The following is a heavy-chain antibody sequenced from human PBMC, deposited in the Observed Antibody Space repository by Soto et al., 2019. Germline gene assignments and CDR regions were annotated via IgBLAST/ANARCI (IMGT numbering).Heavy chain of an antibody. CDR3: AREGYSSSWYDWGAFDF. J-gene: IGHJ3*01. D-gene: IGHD6-13*01. CDR2: IYYSGST. Sequence: SETLSLTCTVSGGSISSYYWSWIRQPPGKGLEWIGYIYYSGSTNYNPSLKSRVTISVDTSKNQFSLKLSSVTAADTAVYYCAREGYSSSWYDWGAFDFWGQGTMV. CDR1: GGSISSYY. V-gene: IGHV4-59*12.